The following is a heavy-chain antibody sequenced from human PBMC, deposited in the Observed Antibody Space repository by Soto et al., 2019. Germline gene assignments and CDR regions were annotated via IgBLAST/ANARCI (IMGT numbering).Heavy chain of an antibody. Sequence: NPSETLSLTCAVYGGSFSGYYWSWIRQPPGKGLEWIGEINHSGSTNYNPSLKSRVTISVDTSKNQFSLKLSSVTAADTAVYYCARQTGTTYYYYGMDVWGQGTTVTVS. CDR2: INHSGST. V-gene: IGHV4-34*01. CDR3: ARQTGTTYYYYGMDV. D-gene: IGHD1-7*01. J-gene: IGHJ6*02. CDR1: GGSFSGYY.